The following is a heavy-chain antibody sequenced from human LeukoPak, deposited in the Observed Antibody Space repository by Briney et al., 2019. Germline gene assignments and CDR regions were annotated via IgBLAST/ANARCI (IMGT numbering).Heavy chain of an antibody. J-gene: IGHJ1*01. CDR2: IYSGGNT. D-gene: IGHD3-22*01. V-gene: IGHV3-66*01. CDR1: GFTVSGNY. Sequence: PGGSLRLSCAASGFTVSGNYMSWVRQAPGKGLEWVSIIYSGGNTYYADSVKGRFTISRDNSKNTLYLQMSSLRVEDTAVYYCAKDRAMTSSAPYFQHWGQGTLVTVSS. CDR3: AKDRAMTSSAPYFQH.